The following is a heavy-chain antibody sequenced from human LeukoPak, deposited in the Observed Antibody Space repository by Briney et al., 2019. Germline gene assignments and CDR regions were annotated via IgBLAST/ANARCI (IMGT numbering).Heavy chain of an antibody. CDR3: ARSVGGDVPYFDY. V-gene: IGHV1-2*02. D-gene: IGHD2-21*01. CDR1: GYTFTGYY. J-gene: IGHJ4*02. CDR2: INPNSGGT. Sequence: ASVKVSCKASGYTFTGYYMHWVRPAPGQGLEWMGWINPNSGGTNYAQKFQGRVTMTRDTSISTAYMELSRLRSDDTAVYYCARSVGGDVPYFDYRGQGTLVTVSS.